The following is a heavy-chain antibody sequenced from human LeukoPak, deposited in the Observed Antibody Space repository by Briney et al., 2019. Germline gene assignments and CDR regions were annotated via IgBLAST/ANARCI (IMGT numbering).Heavy chain of an antibody. CDR2: INPNSGGT. CDR1: GYTFTNYY. Sequence: ASVKVSCKASGYTFTNYYIHWVRQAPGQGLEWMGLINPNSGGTNYTQKFQGRVTMTRDTSVSTAYMELSRLRSDDTAVYYCARVFYDFWSGYLNYYYYYYMDVWGKGTTVTVSS. V-gene: IGHV1-2*02. D-gene: IGHD3-3*01. J-gene: IGHJ6*03. CDR3: ARVFYDFWSGYLNYYYYYYMDV.